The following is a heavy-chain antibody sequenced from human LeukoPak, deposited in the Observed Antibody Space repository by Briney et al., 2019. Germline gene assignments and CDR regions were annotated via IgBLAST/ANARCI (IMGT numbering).Heavy chain of an antibody. CDR1: GYTFASYG. J-gene: IGHJ1*01. CDR2: ISAYNGNT. V-gene: IGHV1-18*01. Sequence: ASVKVSCKASGYTFASYGISWVRQAPGQGLEWMGWISAYNGNTDYAQKLQGRVTMTTDTSTSTAYMDLRSLRSDDTAVYYCARDPAIAVAGKGYLQHWGQGTLVTVSS. CDR3: ARDPAIAVAGKGYLQH. D-gene: IGHD6-19*01.